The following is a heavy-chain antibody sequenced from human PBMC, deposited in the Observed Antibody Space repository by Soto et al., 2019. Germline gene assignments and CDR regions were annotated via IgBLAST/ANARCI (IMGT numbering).Heavy chain of an antibody. J-gene: IGHJ4*02. CDR1: GFSIKTGYY. V-gene: IGHV4-38-2*01. CDR3: ARGMNPQDY. CDR2: IYHSGTT. Sequence: SETLSLTCDVSGFSIKTGYYWGWIRQPPGKGLEWIGAIYHSGTTYFNPSLKSRVTMSVDTSKNHFSLRLTSVAATDTAVYYCARGMNPQDYWGQGTLVTVSS.